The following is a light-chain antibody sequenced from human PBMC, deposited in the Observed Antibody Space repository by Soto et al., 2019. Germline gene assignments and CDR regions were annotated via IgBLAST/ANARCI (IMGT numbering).Light chain of an antibody. CDR1: QSISNY. CDR2: DAS. Sequence: EIVLTQSPPTLSLSAGERATLSCRASQSISNYLAWYQQRPGRAPRLLIDDASKRATGIPDRFSGSGSGTDFTRSISSLEPEDFAVYYCQHRRTFGQGTRLEIK. J-gene: IGKJ5*01. CDR3: QHRRT. V-gene: IGKV3-11*01.